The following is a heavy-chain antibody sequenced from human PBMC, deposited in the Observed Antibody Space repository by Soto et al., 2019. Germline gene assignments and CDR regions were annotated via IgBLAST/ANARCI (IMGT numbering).Heavy chain of an antibody. CDR1: GYTFTGYY. CDR3: ARPMTRSSGSTGDY. J-gene: IGHJ4*02. Sequence: ASVKVSCKASGYTFTGYYMHWVRQAPGQGLEWMGWINPNSGGTNYAQKFQGRVTMTRDTSISTAYMELSRLRSDDTAVYYSARPMTRSSGSTGDYWGQGTLVTVYS. V-gene: IGHV1-2*02. D-gene: IGHD3-10*01. CDR2: INPNSGGT.